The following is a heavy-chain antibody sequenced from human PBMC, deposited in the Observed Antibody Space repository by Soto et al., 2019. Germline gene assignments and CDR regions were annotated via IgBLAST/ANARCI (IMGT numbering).Heavy chain of an antibody. V-gene: IGHV3-23*01. CDR2: ISCCGGST. CDR1: GFNFRKFA. D-gene: IGHD6-19*01. J-gene: IGHJ1*01. Sequence: GGSLRLSCEASGFNFRKFAMGWVRQAPGEGLEWVSGISCCGGSTFYADSVKGRFSLARDDSKNTLSLQLNSLRVEDTAHYYCAKADGEQWLIPHLDNWGQGTQVTVSS. CDR3: AKADGEQWLIPHLDN.